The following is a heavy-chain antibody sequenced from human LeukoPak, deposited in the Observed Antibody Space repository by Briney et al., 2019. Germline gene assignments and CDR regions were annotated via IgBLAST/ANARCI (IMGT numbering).Heavy chain of an antibody. CDR3: ARDELLRFLDY. Sequence: PGGSLRLSCAASGFTLSSYWMSWVRQAPGKGLEWVANIKQDGNEKYYVDSVKGRFTISRDNAKNSLYLQMNSLRVEDTAVYSCARDELLRFLDYWGQGTLVTVSS. CDR1: GFTLSSYW. CDR2: IKQDGNEK. D-gene: IGHD2-15*01. J-gene: IGHJ4*02. V-gene: IGHV3-7*01.